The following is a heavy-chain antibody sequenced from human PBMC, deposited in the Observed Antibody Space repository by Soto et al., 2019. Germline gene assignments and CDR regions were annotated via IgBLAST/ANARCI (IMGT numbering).Heavy chain of an antibody. CDR1: AGSISRSSSY. Sequence: PADSLSLTCSVSAGSISRSSSYWGWVRQPPGKGLEWIGSMHYSGKADFNPCLQSRVTISVDTSQNQCSLKLTSVTAADAAVYYCARLLRTFVGPNWFDLWGRGTLVTVSS. J-gene: IGHJ5*02. CDR3: ARLLRTFVGPNWFDL. D-gene: IGHD2-21*01. V-gene: IGHV4-39*01. CDR2: MHYSGKA.